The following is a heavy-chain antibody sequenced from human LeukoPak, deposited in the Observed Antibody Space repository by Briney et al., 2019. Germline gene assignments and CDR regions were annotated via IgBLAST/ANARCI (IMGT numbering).Heavy chain of an antibody. J-gene: IGHJ4*02. CDR1: GFTFSSYG. Sequence: GGSLRLSCAASGFTFSSYGMHWVRQAPGKGLEGVAFIRYDGSNKYYADSVKGRFTISRDNSKNTLFLQMDSVRVEDTAIYYCAKDSRLVGDTYHFDYWGQGTLVTVSS. V-gene: IGHV3-30*02. D-gene: IGHD2-2*01. CDR2: IRYDGSNK. CDR3: AKDSRLVGDTYHFDY.